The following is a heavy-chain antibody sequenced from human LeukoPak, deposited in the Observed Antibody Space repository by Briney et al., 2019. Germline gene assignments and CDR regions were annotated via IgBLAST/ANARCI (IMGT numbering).Heavy chain of an antibody. D-gene: IGHD3-10*01. CDR2: IKQDGSEK. CDR1: GFTFSSYW. CDR3: ARYPGLVRYYYGMDV. J-gene: IGHJ6*02. V-gene: IGHV3-7*04. Sequence: GGSLRLSCAASGFTFSSYWMSWVRQAPGKGLEWVANIKQDGSEKYYVDSVKGRFTISRDNAKNSLYLQMNSLRAEDTAVYYCARYPGLVRYYYGMDVWGQGTTVTVSS.